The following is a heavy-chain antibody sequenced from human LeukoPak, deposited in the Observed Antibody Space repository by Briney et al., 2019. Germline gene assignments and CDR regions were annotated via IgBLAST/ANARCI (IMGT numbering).Heavy chain of an antibody. Sequence: PGWSLTLSCPASGFIFSSYAMRWVRQAPGKGLEWVSAISGSGDSTYDADSVKGRFTSSRDNSKNTLYLQMNSLRAEDTAVYYCASSTYYYGSGSYYNPNWFDPWGQGTLVSVSS. J-gene: IGHJ5*02. CDR3: ASSTYYYGSGSYYNPNWFDP. CDR2: ISGSGDST. CDR1: GFIFSSYA. V-gene: IGHV3-23*01. D-gene: IGHD3-10*01.